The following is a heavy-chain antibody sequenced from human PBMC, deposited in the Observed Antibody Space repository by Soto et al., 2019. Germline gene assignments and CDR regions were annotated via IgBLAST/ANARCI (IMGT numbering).Heavy chain of an antibody. Sequence: GVSLRLSFAASGFTFDDYSMYWVRQAPGKGLEWVSGITWNSGSIAYADSVKGRFTISRDNAKNSVYLQMDSLRSEDTALYYCGKGYSEITWLGGASFDPRGQGTLVTVSS. J-gene: IGHJ5*02. CDR3: GKGYSEITWLGGASFDP. D-gene: IGHD1-20*01. V-gene: IGHV3-9*01. CDR2: ITWNSGSI. CDR1: GFTFDDYS.